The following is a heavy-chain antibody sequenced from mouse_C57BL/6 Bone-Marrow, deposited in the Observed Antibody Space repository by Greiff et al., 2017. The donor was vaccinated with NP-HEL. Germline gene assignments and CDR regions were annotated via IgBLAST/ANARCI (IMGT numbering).Heavy chain of an antibody. CDR2: ISYSGST. CDR3: ARSPLSLRRYYSAMDY. V-gene: IGHV3-8*01. D-gene: IGHD2-12*01. CDR1: VYSITSDY. J-gene: IGHJ4*01. Sequence: EVKLLESGPGLAKPSQTLSLTCSVTVYSITSDYWNWIRKFPGNKLAYMGYISYSGSTYYNPSLKCLISITRDTYKNQYYLQLTSVTTEDTATYYCARSPLSLRRYYSAMDYWGQGTSVTVSS.